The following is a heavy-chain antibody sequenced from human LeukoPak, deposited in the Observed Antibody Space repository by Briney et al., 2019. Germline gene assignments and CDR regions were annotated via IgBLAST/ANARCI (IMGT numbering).Heavy chain of an antibody. J-gene: IGHJ5*02. CDR2: ISWNSGSI. CDR3: AKASGYSSGWFDP. CDR1: GFTFDDYA. V-gene: IGHV3-9*03. D-gene: IGHD6-19*01. Sequence: GGSLRLSYAASGFTFDDYAMHWVRQAPGKGLEWVSGISWNSGSIGYADSVKGRFTISRDNAKNSLYLQMNSLRAEDMALYYCAKASGYSSGWFDPWGQGTLVTVSS.